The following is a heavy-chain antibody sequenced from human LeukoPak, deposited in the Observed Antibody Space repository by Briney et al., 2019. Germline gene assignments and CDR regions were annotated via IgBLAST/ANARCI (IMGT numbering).Heavy chain of an antibody. V-gene: IGHV1-2*02. D-gene: IGHD1-7*01. CDR2: INPYSGDI. CDR1: GYTFTGYY. CDR3: ARLSGPIDRGDF. Sequence: ASVKVSCKASGYTFTGYYIHWVRQAPGQGLEWMGWINPYSGDINYAQKFQGTVTMARDTSISTAYMELRGLRFDDTAVYYCARLSGPIDRGDFWGQGTLVTVSS. J-gene: IGHJ4*02.